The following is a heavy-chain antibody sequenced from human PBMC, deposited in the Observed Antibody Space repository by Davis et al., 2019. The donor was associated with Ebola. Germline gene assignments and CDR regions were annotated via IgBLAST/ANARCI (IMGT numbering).Heavy chain of an antibody. J-gene: IGHJ6*02. CDR3: ARLDYGDYVYYYGMDV. CDR2: IYHSGTT. CDR1: GYSISSDYY. Sequence: MPSETLSLTCSVSGYSISSDYYWGWIRQPPGKRLEWIANIYHSGTTYYNPSLKSRVTISVDTSKNQFSLKLSSVTAADTAVYYCARLDYGDYVYYYGMDVWGQGTTVTVSS. V-gene: IGHV4-38-2*02. D-gene: IGHD4-17*01.